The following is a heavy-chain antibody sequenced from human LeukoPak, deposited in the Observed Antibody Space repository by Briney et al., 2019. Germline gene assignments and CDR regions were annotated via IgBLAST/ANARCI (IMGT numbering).Heavy chain of an antibody. Sequence: GGSLRLSCAASGFTFSSYWMSWVRQAPGKGLEWVANIRQDGSEKYYVDAVKGRFTISRDNAKNSLYLQMNSLRAEDTAVYYCARAQKGGYYYYMGVWGKGTTVTVSS. J-gene: IGHJ6*03. V-gene: IGHV3-7*01. CDR1: GFTFSSYW. D-gene: IGHD3-16*01. CDR2: IRQDGSEK. CDR3: ARAQKGGYYYYMGV.